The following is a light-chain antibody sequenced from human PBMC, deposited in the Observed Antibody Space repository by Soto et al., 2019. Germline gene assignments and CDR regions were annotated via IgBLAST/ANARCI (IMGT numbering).Light chain of an antibody. Sequence: QSVLTQPPSASGSPGQSVTISCTGTSSDVGGYKYVSWYQQHPGKAPKLMIYEVSKRPSGVRDRFSGSKSGNPASLTVSGLQAEDEADYYCSSYAGSILGVFGGGTKLTVL. CDR2: EVS. CDR1: SSDVGGYKY. J-gene: IGLJ3*02. CDR3: SSYAGSILGV. V-gene: IGLV2-8*01.